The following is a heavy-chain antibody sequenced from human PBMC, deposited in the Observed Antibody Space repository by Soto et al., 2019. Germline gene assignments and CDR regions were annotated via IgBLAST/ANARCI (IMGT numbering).Heavy chain of an antibody. CDR3: ARTLPPCAAGYYYYYYGMDV. Sequence: SETQSLPSTVSGGTISSGDYYWSWIRQHPGKGLEWIGYIYYSGSTYYNPSLKSRVTISVDTSKNQFSLKLSSVTAADTAGYYCARTLPPCAAGYYYYYYGMDVWGQGTTVTVSS. CDR2: IYYSGST. D-gene: IGHD6-25*01. V-gene: IGHV4-31*03. J-gene: IGHJ6*02. CDR1: GGTISSGDYY.